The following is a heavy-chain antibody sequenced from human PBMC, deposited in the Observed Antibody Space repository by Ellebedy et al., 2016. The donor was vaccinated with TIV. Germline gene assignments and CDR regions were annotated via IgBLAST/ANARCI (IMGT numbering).Heavy chain of an antibody. CDR3: TTVYRYNYDSV. CDR1: GFTFSNAW. J-gene: IGHJ4*02. D-gene: IGHD5-18*01. V-gene: IGHV3-15*01. Sequence: GESLRLSCAASGFTFSNAWMNWVRQAPGKGREWVGRIKSKTDGGAADYAAPVKGRFTISRDDSKNTLYLQMNSLKTEDTAVYFCTTVYRYNYDSVWGQGTLVTVSS. CDR2: IKSKTDGGAA.